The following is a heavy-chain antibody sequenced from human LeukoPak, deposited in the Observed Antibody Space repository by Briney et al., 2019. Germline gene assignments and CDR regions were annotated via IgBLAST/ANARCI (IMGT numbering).Heavy chain of an antibody. CDR2: IYTSGST. CDR1: GGSISSGSYY. D-gene: IGHD3-3*01. V-gene: IGHV4-61*02. Sequence: SETLSLTCTVSGGSISSGSYYWSWIRQPAGKGLEWIGRIYTSGSTNYNPSLKSRVTISVDTSKNQFSLKLSSVTAADTAVYYCARRRLLRFLDYYMDVWGKGTTVTVSS. CDR3: ARRRLLRFLDYYMDV. J-gene: IGHJ6*03.